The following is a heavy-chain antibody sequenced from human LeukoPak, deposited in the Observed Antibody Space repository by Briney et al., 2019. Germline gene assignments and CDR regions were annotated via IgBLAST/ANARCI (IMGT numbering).Heavy chain of an antibody. Sequence: GGSLRLSCAAPRFTFDDWTMHWVRQAPGKGLEWLSRINWGGYKAYYADCVKGRFTITRDNSIRSLYLEMKSLRIDDTAFYSCAKSAGDCFDSWGQGTLVTVSS. J-gene: IGHJ4*02. V-gene: IGHV3-43*01. D-gene: IGHD3-10*01. CDR1: RFTFDDWT. CDR2: INWGGYKA. CDR3: AKSAGDCFDS.